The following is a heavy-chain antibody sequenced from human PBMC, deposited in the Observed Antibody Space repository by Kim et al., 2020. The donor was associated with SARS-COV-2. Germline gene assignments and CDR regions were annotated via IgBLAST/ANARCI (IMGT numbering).Heavy chain of an antibody. CDR3: ARDRSSGWQEYYYYGMDV. CDR2: ISSSSSYT. Sequence: GGSLRLSCAASGFTFSDYYMSWIRQAPGKGLEWVSYISSSSSYTNYADSVKGRFTISRDNAKNSLYLQMNSLRAEDTAVYYCARDRSSGWQEYYYYGMDVWGQGTTVTVSS. CDR1: GFTFSDYY. D-gene: IGHD6-19*01. V-gene: IGHV3-11*06. J-gene: IGHJ6*02.